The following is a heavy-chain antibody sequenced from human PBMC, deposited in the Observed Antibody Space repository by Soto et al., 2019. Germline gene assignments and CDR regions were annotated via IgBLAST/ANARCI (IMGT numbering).Heavy chain of an antibody. CDR3: ATYRILDY. J-gene: IGHJ4*02. D-gene: IGHD3-16*02. Sequence: EVQLVETGGGLLHPGGSLRLSCAASGFTVSNNYMIWVRQAPGKGLEWVSLIYSGGSTYYADSVKGRFTISSKNSKNTLYIQMNIMRAEDTAMYYYATYRILDYWGQGTLVTV. V-gene: IGHV3-53*02. CDR1: GFTVSNNY. CDR2: IYSGGST.